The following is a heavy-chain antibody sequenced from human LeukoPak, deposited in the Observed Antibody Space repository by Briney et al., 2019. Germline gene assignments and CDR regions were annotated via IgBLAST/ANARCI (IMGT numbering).Heavy chain of an antibody. CDR1: GGTFSSYA. D-gene: IGHD3-10*01. Sequence: SVKVSCKASGGTFSSYAISWVRQAPGQGREWMGGIIPIFGTANYAQKFQGRVTITADESTSTAYMELSSLRSEDTAVYYCAGTYYYGSGSYLGDAFDIWGQGTMVTVSS. J-gene: IGHJ3*02. CDR2: IIPIFGTA. V-gene: IGHV1-69*01. CDR3: AGTYYYGSGSYLGDAFDI.